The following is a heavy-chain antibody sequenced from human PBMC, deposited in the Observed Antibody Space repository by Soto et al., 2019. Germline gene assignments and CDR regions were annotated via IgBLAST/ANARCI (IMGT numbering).Heavy chain of an antibody. CDR3: ARLKVTYYYDSSGYSPDYYYGMDV. CDR2: IIPIFGTA. D-gene: IGHD3-22*01. CDR1: GGTFSSYA. V-gene: IGHV1-69*01. J-gene: IGHJ6*02. Sequence: QVQLVQSGAEVKKPGSSVKVSCKASGGTFSSYAIGWVRQAPGQGLEWMGGIIPIFGTANYAQKFQGRVTITADESTSTAYMELSSLRSEDTAVYYCARLKVTYYYDSSGYSPDYYYGMDVWGQGTTVTVSS.